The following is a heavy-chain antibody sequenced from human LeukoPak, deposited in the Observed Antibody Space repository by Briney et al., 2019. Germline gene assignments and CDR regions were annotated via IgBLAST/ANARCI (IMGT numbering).Heavy chain of an antibody. J-gene: IGHJ4*02. CDR2: FDPEDGET. CDR3: AAIAAGDGVGATGAAWDFDY. CDR1: GYTLTELS. D-gene: IGHD1-26*01. Sequence: GASVKVSCKVSGYTLTELSMHWVRQAPGKGLEWMGGFDPEDGETIYAQKFQGRVTMTEDTSTDAAYMELSSLRSEDTAVYYCAAIAAGDGVGATGAAWDFDYWGQGTLVTVSS. V-gene: IGHV1-24*01.